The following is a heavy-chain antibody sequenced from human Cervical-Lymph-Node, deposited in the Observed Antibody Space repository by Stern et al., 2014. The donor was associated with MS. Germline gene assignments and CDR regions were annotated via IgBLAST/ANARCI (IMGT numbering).Heavy chain of an antibody. CDR3: ATTRWDLFTWNWFDP. D-gene: IGHD1-26*01. CDR1: GGSISSSGYY. J-gene: IGHJ5*02. Sequence: VQLVESGPGLVKPSQTLSLTCTVSGGSISSSGYYWSWIRQPADKGLEWIGRIHDSGSTYYNPSLKSRVTISMGTAKNQLSLKRTSVTAADTAVYYCATTRWDLFTWNWFDPWGQGTLVTVSS. V-gene: IGHV4-61*02. CDR2: IHDSGST.